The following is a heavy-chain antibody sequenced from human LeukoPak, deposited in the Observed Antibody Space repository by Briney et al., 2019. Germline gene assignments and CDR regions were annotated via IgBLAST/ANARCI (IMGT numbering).Heavy chain of an antibody. J-gene: IGHJ4*02. CDR3: ARGGAPHFDY. Sequence: SETLSLTCTVSGGSISSISYYWGWIRQPPGKGLGWIGSIYYSGSTYYNPSLKSRVTISEDTSKNQFSLKLNSVTAADTAVYYCARGGAPHFDYWGQGTLVTVSS. CDR1: GGSISSISYY. V-gene: IGHV4-39*07. CDR2: IYYSGST.